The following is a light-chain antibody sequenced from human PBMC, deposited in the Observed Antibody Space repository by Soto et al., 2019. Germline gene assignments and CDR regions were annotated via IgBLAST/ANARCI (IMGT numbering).Light chain of an antibody. CDR1: SSDVGAYNR. CDR3: SSYTSSSTLI. J-gene: IGLJ2*01. CDR2: EVS. V-gene: IGLV2-18*02. Sequence: QSALTQPPSVSGSPGHSVTISCTGTSSDVGAYNRVSWYQQTPGTAPKVSIYEVSNRPSGVPDRFSGSKSGNTASLTISGLQAEDEADYYCSSYTSSSTLIFGGGTKVTVL.